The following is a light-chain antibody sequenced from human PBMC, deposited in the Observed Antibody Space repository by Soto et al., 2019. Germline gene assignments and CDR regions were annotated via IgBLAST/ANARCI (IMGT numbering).Light chain of an antibody. CDR1: QGISNY. J-gene: IGKJ3*01. CDR2: AAS. Sequence: DIQMTQSPSSLSASVGDRVTISCRASQGISNYLAWYQQKPGKAPRLLIYAASSLQSGVSSRFTGSGSGIDFTLTISSLQPEDVATYYCQKYNWPPFTFGPGTKVDIK. V-gene: IGKV1-27*01. CDR3: QKYNWPPFT.